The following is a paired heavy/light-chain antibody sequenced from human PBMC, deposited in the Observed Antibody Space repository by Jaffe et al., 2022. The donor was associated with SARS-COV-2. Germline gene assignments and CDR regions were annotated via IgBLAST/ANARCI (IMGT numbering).Light chain of an antibody. J-gene: IGKJ5*01. V-gene: IGKV3-15*01. CDR1: QSVSSN. Sequence: EIVMTQSPATLSVSPGERATLSCRASQSVSSNLAWYQQKPGQAPRLLIYGASTRATGIPARFSGSGSGTEFTLTISSLQSEDFALYYCQQYNNWPPITFGQGTRLEIK. CDR2: GAS. CDR3: QQYNNWPPIT.
Heavy chain of an antibody. CDR3: ARDVRAATVYYYYMDV. V-gene: IGHV3-11*01. CDR1: GFTFSDYY. J-gene: IGHJ6*03. D-gene: IGHD6-13*01. Sequence: QVQLVESGGGLVKPGGSLRLSCAASGFTFSDYYMSWIRQAPGKGLEWVSYISSSGNTIYYADSVKGRFTISRDTAKNSLYLQMNSLRAEDTAVYYCARDVRAATVYYYYMDVWGKGTTVTVSS. CDR2: ISSSGNTI.